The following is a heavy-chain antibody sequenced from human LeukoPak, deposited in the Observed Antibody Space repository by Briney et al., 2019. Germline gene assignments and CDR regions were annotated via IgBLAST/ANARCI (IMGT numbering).Heavy chain of an antibody. CDR1: GYSFTSYG. D-gene: IGHD6-13*01. CDR3: AREIVPGYSSNSYDAFAI. J-gene: IGHJ3*02. CDR2: ICVYNGNT. Sequence: ASVKVSCKASGYSFTSYGISWVRQAPGQGLEWMGWICVYNGNTNYAQKLQGRVTMTTDTSTSTAYMELRSLRSDDTAVYYCAREIVPGYSSNSYDAFAIWGQGTMVTVSS. V-gene: IGHV1-18*01.